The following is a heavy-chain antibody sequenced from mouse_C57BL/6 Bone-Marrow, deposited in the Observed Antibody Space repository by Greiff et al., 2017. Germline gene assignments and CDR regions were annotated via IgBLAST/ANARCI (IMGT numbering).Heavy chain of an antibody. D-gene: IGHD1-1*01. CDR2: IYPGSGST. Sequence: VQLQQPGAELVKPGASVKMSCKASGYTFTSYWITWVKQRPGQGLEWIGDIYPGSGSTNYNEKFKSKATLTVDTSSSTAYMQLSSLTSEDSAVYYCARVGTTVKGDFDYWGQGTTLTVSS. CDR3: ARVGTTVKGDFDY. J-gene: IGHJ2*01. V-gene: IGHV1-55*01. CDR1: GYTFTSYW.